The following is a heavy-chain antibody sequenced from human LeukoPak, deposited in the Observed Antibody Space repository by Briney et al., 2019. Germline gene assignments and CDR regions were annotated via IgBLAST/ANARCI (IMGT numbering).Heavy chain of an antibody. CDR3: AKGDVDSSMNFYH. CDR2: INWDGGST. CDR1: GFMFGDYT. V-gene: IGHV3-43*01. Sequence: PGGSLRLSCAASGFMFGDYTMHWVRQAPGKGLEWVSLINWDGGSTYYAGSVKGRFTISRDNSKNSLYLQMNSLRTEDTALYYCAKGDVDSSMNFYHWGQGTLVTVSS. J-gene: IGHJ4*02. D-gene: IGHD5-18*01.